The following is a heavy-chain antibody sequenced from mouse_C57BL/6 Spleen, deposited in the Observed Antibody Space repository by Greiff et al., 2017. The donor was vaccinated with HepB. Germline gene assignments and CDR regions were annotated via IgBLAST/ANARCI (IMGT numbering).Heavy chain of an antibody. CDR1: GYAFSSSW. CDR2: IYPGDGDT. J-gene: IGHJ3*01. Sequence: VQLQQSGPELVKPGASVKISCKASGYAFSSSWMNWVKQRPGKGLEWIGRIYPGDGDTNYNGKFKGKATLTAAKSSSTAYMQLSSLTSEDSAVYFGAREGSYGNDEGVWFAYWGQGTLVTVSA. V-gene: IGHV1-82*01. CDR3: AREGSYGNDEGVWFAY. D-gene: IGHD2-2*01.